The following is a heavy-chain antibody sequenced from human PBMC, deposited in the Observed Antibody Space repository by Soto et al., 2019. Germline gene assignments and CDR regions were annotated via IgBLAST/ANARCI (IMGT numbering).Heavy chain of an antibody. D-gene: IGHD3-10*01. CDR2: MNPSSGNK. J-gene: IGHJ3*02. CDR3: ASGGVSRGAFEI. V-gene: IGHV1-8*01. Sequence: QVQLVQSGAEVKKPGASVKVSCKASGYTFTSYDINWVRQAAGQGLEWMGWMNPSSGNKAYAQKFQRRATSPRTTSISPAYMGLTSLRSDDPAVYSRASGGVSRGAFEIWGQGTLVSVTS. CDR1: GYTFTSYD.